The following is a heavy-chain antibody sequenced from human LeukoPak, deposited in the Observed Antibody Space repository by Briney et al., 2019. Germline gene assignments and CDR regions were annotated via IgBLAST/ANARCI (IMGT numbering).Heavy chain of an antibody. V-gene: IGHV3-7*01. Sequence: GGSLRLSCAASGFSFSSYWMSWVRQPPGKGLEWVANINQDGSEKYHVDSVKGRFTISRDNAKNSLYLQMNSLRVEDTAVYYCARDDYCSGGHCYHYRGQGTLVTVSS. D-gene: IGHD2-15*01. J-gene: IGHJ4*02. CDR3: ARDDYCSGGHCYHY. CDR1: GFSFSSYW. CDR2: INQDGSEK.